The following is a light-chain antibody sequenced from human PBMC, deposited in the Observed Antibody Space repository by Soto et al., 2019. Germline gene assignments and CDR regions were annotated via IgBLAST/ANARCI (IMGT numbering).Light chain of an antibody. V-gene: IGKV1-39*01. J-gene: IGKJ4*01. CDR1: QTISSY. Sequence: DIQMTQSPSSLSASVGDRVTITCRASQTISSYLNWYQQKPGKAPQLLIYGASSLQSGVPSRFSGSGSGTDFTLTISSLQPEDFVTYYCQHSYNTPRTFGGGTKVEIK. CDR2: GAS. CDR3: QHSYNTPRT.